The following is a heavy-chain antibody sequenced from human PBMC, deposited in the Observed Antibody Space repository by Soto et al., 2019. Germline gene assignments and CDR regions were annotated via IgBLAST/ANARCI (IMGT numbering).Heavy chain of an antibody. Sequence: GGSLRLSCAASGIAFSNYAMSWVRQAPGKGLEWVSTVSGSGGNTYYADSVRGRFTISRDNSENTLYLQMISLRAEDMAIYYCAKGPHSSAWHYFDYWGQGTLVTVSS. CDR2: VSGSGGNT. D-gene: IGHD6-19*01. J-gene: IGHJ4*02. CDR3: AKGPHSSAWHYFDY. V-gene: IGHV3-23*01. CDR1: GIAFSNYA.